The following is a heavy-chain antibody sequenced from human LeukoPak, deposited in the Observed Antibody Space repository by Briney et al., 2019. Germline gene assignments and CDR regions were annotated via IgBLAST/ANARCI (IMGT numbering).Heavy chain of an antibody. CDR2: ISYDGSNK. V-gene: IGHV3-30*18. J-gene: IGHJ3*02. CDR3: AKRGEYYYDSSGYGDAFDI. D-gene: IGHD3-22*01. Sequence: PGGSLRLSCAASGFTFSSYAMSWVRQAPGKGLEWVAVISYDGSNKYYADSVKGRFTISRDNSKNTLYLQMNSLRAEDTAVYYCAKRGEYYYDSSGYGDAFDIWGQGTMVTVSS. CDR1: GFTFSSYA.